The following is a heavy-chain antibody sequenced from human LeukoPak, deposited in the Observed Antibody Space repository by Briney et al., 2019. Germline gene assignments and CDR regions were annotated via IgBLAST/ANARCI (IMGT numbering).Heavy chain of an antibody. CDR1: GYTFTSYY. Sequence: ASVKVSCKASGYTFTSYYMHWVRQAPGQGLEWMGIINPSGGSTSYAQKFQGRVTMTRDTSISTAYMELSRLRSDDTAVYYCARNRRGYMTTVSTLGYWGQGTLVTVSS. CDR3: ARNRRGYMTTVSTLGY. CDR2: INPSGGST. D-gene: IGHD4-17*01. V-gene: IGHV1-46*01. J-gene: IGHJ4*02.